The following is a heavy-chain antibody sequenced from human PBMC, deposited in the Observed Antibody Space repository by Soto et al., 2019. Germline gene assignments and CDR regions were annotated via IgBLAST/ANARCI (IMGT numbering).Heavy chain of an antibody. CDR2: IYHSGYT. V-gene: IGHV4-38-2*01. J-gene: IGHJ5*02. CDR3: AWGVLEPREGPDWFDP. D-gene: IGHD1-1*01. CDR1: GYSISSTYY. Sequence: SETLSLTCAVSGYSISSTYYWGWILQPPGKGLQWIGSIYHSGYTYFNPSLMSRVTISVVTSKNQVFLNMRCATAADTAVYYVAWGVLEPREGPDWFDPWGQGTLVTQSS.